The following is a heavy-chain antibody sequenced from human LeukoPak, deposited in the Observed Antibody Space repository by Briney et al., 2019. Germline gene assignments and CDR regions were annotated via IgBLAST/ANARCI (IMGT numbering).Heavy chain of an antibody. CDR1: GGSISSSSYY. CDR2: IYYSGST. V-gene: IGHV4-39*07. Sequence: SETLSLTCTVSGGSISSSSYYWGWIRQPPGKGLEWIGSIYYSGSTYYNPSLKSRVTISVDTSKNQFSLKLSSVTAADTAVYYCARDKRASYCSGGSCKHYYYYYGMDVWGQGTTVTVSS. D-gene: IGHD2-15*01. CDR3: ARDKRASYCSGGSCKHYYYYYGMDV. J-gene: IGHJ6*02.